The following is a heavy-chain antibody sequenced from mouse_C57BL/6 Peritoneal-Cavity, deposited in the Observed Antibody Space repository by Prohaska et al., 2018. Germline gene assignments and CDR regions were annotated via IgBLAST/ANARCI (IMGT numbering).Heavy chain of an antibody. Sequence: EVKLVESGGGLVQPGGSLSLSCAASGFTFTDYYMSWVRQPPGKALEWLGFIRIKANGYTTEYSASVKGRFTISRDNSQSILYLQMNALRAEDSATYYCARFYGSRYFDVWGTGTTVTVSS. V-gene: IGHV7-3*01. J-gene: IGHJ1*03. CDR1: GFTFTDYY. CDR2: IRIKANGYTT. CDR3: ARFYGSRYFDV. D-gene: IGHD1-1*01.